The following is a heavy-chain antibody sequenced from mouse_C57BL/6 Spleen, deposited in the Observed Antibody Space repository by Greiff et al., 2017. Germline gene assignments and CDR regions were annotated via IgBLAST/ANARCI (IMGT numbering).Heavy chain of an antibody. CDR2: INPNYGTT. CDR3: AREEGLRRYFDV. Sequence: EVKLMESGPELVKPGASVKISCKASGYSFTDYNMNWVKQSNGKSLEWIGVINPNYGTTSYNQKFKGKATLTVDQSSSTAYMQLNSLTSEDSAVYYCAREEGLRRYFDVWGTGTTVTVSS. CDR1: GYSFTDYN. V-gene: IGHV1-39*01. J-gene: IGHJ1*03. D-gene: IGHD2-2*01.